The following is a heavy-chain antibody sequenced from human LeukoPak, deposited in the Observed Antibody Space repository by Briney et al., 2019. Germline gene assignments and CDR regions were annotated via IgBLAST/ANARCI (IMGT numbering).Heavy chain of an antibody. V-gene: IGHV3-30-3*01. Sequence: GGSLRLSCVASGFTFSTYAMHWVRQAPGKGLEWVAVISYHESNKYYADSVKGRFTISRDNSKNTLYLQMNSLRPEDTAVYYCAREYSYDCGYWGQGTLVTVSS. D-gene: IGHD5-18*01. CDR1: GFTFSTYA. J-gene: IGHJ4*02. CDR2: ISYHESNK. CDR3: AREYSYDCGY.